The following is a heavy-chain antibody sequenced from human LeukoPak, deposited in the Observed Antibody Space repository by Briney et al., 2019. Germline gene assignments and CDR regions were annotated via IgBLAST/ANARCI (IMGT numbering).Heavy chain of an antibody. CDR1: GFPFSSYW. CDR3: TRVGYVDEGIDY. V-gene: IGHV3-7*04. Sequence: GGSLRLSRVASGFPFSSYWMTWVRQAPGKGLEWVANIKRDGSKKSYVDSVKGRFTISRDNAKNSLYLQMNSLRAEDTAIYYCTRVGYVDEGIDYWGQGTLVTVSS. D-gene: IGHD4-17*01. CDR2: IKRDGSKK. J-gene: IGHJ4*02.